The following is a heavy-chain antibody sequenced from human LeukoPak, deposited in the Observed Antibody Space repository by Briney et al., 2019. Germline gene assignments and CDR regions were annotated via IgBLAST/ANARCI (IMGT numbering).Heavy chain of an antibody. CDR3: ARPLNYYYMDV. V-gene: IGHV4-59*01. Sequence: SETLSLTCTVSGGSISSYYWSWIRQPPGKGLEWIGYIYYSGSTNYNPSLKSRVTISVDTSKNQFSLKLSSVTAADTAVYYCARPLNYYYMDVWGKGTTVTVSS. CDR1: GGSISSYY. J-gene: IGHJ6*03. CDR2: IYYSGST.